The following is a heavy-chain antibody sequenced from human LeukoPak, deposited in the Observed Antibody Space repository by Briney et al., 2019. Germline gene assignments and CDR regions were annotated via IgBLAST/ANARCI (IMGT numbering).Heavy chain of an antibody. Sequence: PGGSLRLSCAASGFTFSSYGMHWVRQAPGKGLEWVAVIWYGGSNKYYADSVKGRFTISRDNSKNTLYLQMNSLRAEDTAVYYCAKGENSSGWYHATYIDYWGQGTLVTVSS. CDR1: GFTFSSYG. V-gene: IGHV3-30*02. J-gene: IGHJ4*02. CDR3: AKGENSSGWYHATYIDY. D-gene: IGHD6-19*01. CDR2: IWYGGSNK.